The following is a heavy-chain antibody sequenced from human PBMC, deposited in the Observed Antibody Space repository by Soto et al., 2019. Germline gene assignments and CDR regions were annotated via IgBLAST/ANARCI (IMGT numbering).Heavy chain of an antibody. CDR3: ARELAAAGSFDY. CDR2: ISTSGSTI. V-gene: IGHV3-48*04. Sequence: EMQLVESGGGLVQPGGSLRLSCAASGFTFSNYWMSWVRQAPGKGLEWISYISTSGSTIYYADSVKGRFTISRDNAKNSLYLQMNSLRAEDTAVYYCARELAAAGSFDYWGQGTLVTVSS. D-gene: IGHD6-13*01. CDR1: GFTFSNYW. J-gene: IGHJ4*02.